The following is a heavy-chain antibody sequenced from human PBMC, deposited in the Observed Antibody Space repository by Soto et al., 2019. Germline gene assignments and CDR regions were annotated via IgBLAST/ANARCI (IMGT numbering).Heavy chain of an antibody. D-gene: IGHD6-19*01. Sequence: GGSLRLSCAASGFTFSNFGMHWVRQAPGKGLEWAAVISYDGSNKNYADSVKGRFTISRDNSKNTLYLQMSSLRAEDTAVYYCVKDGTSGWPYYHGLHVGGGGTTVTVS. CDR2: ISYDGSNK. CDR3: VKDGTSGWPYYHGLHV. CDR1: GFTFSNFG. J-gene: IGHJ6*02. V-gene: IGHV3-30*18.